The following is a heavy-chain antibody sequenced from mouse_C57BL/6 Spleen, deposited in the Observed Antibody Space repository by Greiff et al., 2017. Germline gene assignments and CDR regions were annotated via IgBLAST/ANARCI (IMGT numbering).Heavy chain of an antibody. D-gene: IGHD1-1*01. CDR2: FHPYSGST. Sequence: QVQLQQSGAELVKPGASVKLSCKASGYTFTSYWMHWVKQSPGQGLEWIGMFHPYSGSTNYNEKFKSKATLTVDKSSSTAYMQLSSLTSEDSAVYYCARTPYYGSSSGWYFDVWGTGTTVTVSS. CDR1: GYTFTSYW. CDR3: ARTPYYGSSSGWYFDV. J-gene: IGHJ1*03. V-gene: IGHV1-64*01.